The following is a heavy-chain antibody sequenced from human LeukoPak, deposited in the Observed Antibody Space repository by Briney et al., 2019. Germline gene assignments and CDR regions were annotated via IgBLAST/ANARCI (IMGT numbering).Heavy chain of an antibody. CDR3: ARPSWTSGSYFDY. Sequence: PGGSLRLSCAASGFTFNTYAMTWVRQAPGKGLEWVSAISGRDGSTYYADSVKGRFTISRDNSKNTLYLQMNSLRAEDTAVYYCARPSWTSGSYFDYWGQGALVIVSS. D-gene: IGHD3-10*01. V-gene: IGHV3-23*01. CDR2: ISGRDGST. CDR1: GFTFNTYA. J-gene: IGHJ4*02.